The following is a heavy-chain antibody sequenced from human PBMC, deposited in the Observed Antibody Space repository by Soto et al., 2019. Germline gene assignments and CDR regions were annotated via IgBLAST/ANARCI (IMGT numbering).Heavy chain of an antibody. D-gene: IGHD6-13*01. CDR3: ARGFIVAAAGTGYYGMDV. Sequence: GSSVKVSCKASGGTFSSYAISWVRQAPGQGLEWMGGIIPIFGTANYAQKFQGRVTITADESTSTAYMELSSLRSEDTAVYYCARGFIVAAAGTGYYGMDVWGQGTTVTVSS. V-gene: IGHV1-69*13. CDR1: GGTFSSYA. J-gene: IGHJ6*02. CDR2: IIPIFGTA.